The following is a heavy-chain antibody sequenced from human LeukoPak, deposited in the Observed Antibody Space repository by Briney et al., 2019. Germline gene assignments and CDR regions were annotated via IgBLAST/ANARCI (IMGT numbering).Heavy chain of an antibody. Sequence: RPSETLSLTCTVSGGSISSYYWSWIRQPPGKGLEWIGYIYYSGSTNYNPSLKSRVTISVDTSKNQFSLKLSSVTAADTAVYYCATGDRGRYYFDYWGQGTLVTVSS. CDR2: IYYSGST. V-gene: IGHV4-59*01. CDR1: GGSISSYY. D-gene: IGHD7-27*01. J-gene: IGHJ4*02. CDR3: ATGDRGRYYFDY.